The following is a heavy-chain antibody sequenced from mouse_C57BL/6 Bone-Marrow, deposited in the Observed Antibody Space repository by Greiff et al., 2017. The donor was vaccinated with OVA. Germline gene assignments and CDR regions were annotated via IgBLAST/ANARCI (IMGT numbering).Heavy chain of an antibody. Sequence: EVQLVESGGGLVQSGRSLRLSCATSGFTFSDFYMEWVRQAPGKGLEWIAASRNKANDYTTEYSASVKGRFIVSRDTSQSILYLQMNALRAEDTAIYYCARDVGGPFAYWGQGTLVTVSA. D-gene: IGHD1-1*02. CDR3: ARDVGGPFAY. CDR1: GFTFSDFY. V-gene: IGHV7-1*01. J-gene: IGHJ3*01. CDR2: SRNKANDYTT.